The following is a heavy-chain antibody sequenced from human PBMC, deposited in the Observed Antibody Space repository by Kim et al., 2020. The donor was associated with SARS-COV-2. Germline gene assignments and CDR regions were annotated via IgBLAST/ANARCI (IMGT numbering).Heavy chain of an antibody. D-gene: IGHD2-15*01. CDR2: IYYSGST. Sequence: SETLSLTPTVSGGSISSYYWSWIRQPPGKGLEWIGYIYYSGSTKYNPSLKSRVTISVDTSKNQFSLKLSSVTAADTAVYYCARRRGGTYYFDYWGQGTLVSVSS. J-gene: IGHJ4*02. V-gene: IGHV4-59*01. CDR1: GGSISSYY. CDR3: ARRRGGTYYFDY.